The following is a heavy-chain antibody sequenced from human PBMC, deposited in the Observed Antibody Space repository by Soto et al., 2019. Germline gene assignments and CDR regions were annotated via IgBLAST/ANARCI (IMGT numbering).Heavy chain of an antibody. CDR1: GYSIISDYS. CDR2: IFHSGST. CDR3: ARENYYDGSGYYYYFDY. V-gene: IGHV4-38-2*02. Sequence: PSETLSLTCAVSGYSIISDYSWGCIRQPPGKGLEWLGSIFHSGSTYYNPSLKSRVTISLDTSQNHFSLKLSSVTAADTAVYYCARENYYDGSGYYYYFDYWGHGTLVTVSS. J-gene: IGHJ4*01. D-gene: IGHD3-22*01.